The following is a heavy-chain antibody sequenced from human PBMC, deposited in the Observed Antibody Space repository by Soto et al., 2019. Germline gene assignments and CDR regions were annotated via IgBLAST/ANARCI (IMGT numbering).Heavy chain of an antibody. Sequence: SETLSLTCTVSGGSISSSSYYWGWIRQPPGKGLEWIGSIYYSGSTYYNPSLKSRVTISVDTSKNQFSLKLSSVTAADTAVYYCVGTEDIVVVVAAGSAFDIWSQGTMVTVSS. V-gene: IGHV4-39*01. D-gene: IGHD2-15*01. CDR2: IYYSGST. J-gene: IGHJ3*02. CDR3: VGTEDIVVVVAAGSAFDI. CDR1: GGSISSSSYY.